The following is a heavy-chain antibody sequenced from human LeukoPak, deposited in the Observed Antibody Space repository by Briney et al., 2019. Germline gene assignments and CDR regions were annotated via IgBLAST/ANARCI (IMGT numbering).Heavy chain of an antibody. CDR1: GYTFTGYY. Sequence: ASVKVSCKASGYTFTGYYMHWVRQAPGQGLEWKGWINPNSGGTNYAQKFQGRVTMTRDTSISTAYMELSRLRSDDTAVYFFFRHTTAYDILTGYSDYWGQGTLVTVSS. CDR2: INPNSGGT. CDR3: FRHTTAYDILTGYSDY. V-gene: IGHV1-2*02. J-gene: IGHJ4*02. D-gene: IGHD3-9*01.